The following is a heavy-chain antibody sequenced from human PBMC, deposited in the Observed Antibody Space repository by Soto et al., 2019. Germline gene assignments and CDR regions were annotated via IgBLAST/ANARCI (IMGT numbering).Heavy chain of an antibody. CDR3: ARGASLGYCTNGVCSDY. V-gene: IGHV1-8*01. Sequence: QVQLVQSGAEVKKPGASVKVSCKASGYTFTSYDINWVRQATGQGLEWMGWMNPNSGNKGYAQKFQGRVTMTRNTSISTAYMELSSLRSEDTAVYYCARGASLGYCTNGVCSDYWGQGTLVTVSS. J-gene: IGHJ4*02. CDR2: MNPNSGNK. CDR1: GYTFTSYD. D-gene: IGHD2-8*01.